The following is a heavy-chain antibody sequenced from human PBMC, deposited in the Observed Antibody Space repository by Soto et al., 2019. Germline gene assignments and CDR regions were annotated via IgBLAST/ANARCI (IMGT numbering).Heavy chain of an antibody. J-gene: IGHJ4*02. D-gene: IGHD3-9*01. CDR3: ARGVGSSPPRY. CDR1: GGSISVYY. CDR2: IYDSGSP. V-gene: IGHV4-59*01. Sequence: SETLSLTCTISGGSISVYYWSWIRQSPGQGLEWIGYIYDSGSPYYNPSLKTRVTVSADTSKNQISLKLTSATAADTAVYFCARGVGSSPPRYWGRGTLVTVSS.